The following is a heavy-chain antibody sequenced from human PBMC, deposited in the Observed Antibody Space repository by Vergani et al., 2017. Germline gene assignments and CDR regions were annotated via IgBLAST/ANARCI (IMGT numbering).Heavy chain of an antibody. D-gene: IGHD3-3*01. CDR3: ARSFFDYWSCYQGYYFDY. CDR1: GVSISNSSYY. Sequence: QVQLQESGPGLVKPSQTLSLTCNVSGVSISNSSYYWSWIRQPAGKGLEWLGRVYISRPTNYNPSLKNRVIMSVDTSKNQFSLKLNSVSAADTAVYYCARSFFDYWSCYQGYYFDYWCQGILVIVSS. J-gene: IGHJ4*01. CDR2: VYISRPT. V-gene: IGHV4-61*02.